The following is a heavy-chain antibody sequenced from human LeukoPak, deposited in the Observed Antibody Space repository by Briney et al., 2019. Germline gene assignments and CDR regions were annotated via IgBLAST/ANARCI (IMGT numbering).Heavy chain of an antibody. CDR1: GFTFSSYS. Sequence: PAGSLRLSCAASGFTFSSYSMMCLRQAPEGGLVGVISNSSSSGYIYYADSVKGRFTISRDNAKNSMYLQMNSLRGEGTAVYYWARYERAHHYYGNSFYWGQGTLVTVSS. CDR2: NSSSSGYI. J-gene: IGHJ4*02. D-gene: IGHD3-3*01. CDR3: ARYERAHHYYGNSFY. V-gene: IGHV3-21*01.